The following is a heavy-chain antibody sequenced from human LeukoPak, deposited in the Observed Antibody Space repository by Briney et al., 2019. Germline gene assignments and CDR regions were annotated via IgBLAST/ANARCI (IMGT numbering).Heavy chain of an antibody. J-gene: IGHJ4*02. CDR3: AKDPRTGAVSGIFYFDY. CDR2: IVYDGSEK. V-gene: IGHV3-30*04. CDR1: GFTFSRHP. Sequence: GRSLRLSCAASGFTFSRHPMHWVRQAPGKGLEWVAVIVYDGSEKYYKESVKGRFTISRDNSKNTLYLQMDSLRPEDTAVYYCAKDPRTGAVSGIFYFDYRGQGTLLTVSS. D-gene: IGHD6-19*01.